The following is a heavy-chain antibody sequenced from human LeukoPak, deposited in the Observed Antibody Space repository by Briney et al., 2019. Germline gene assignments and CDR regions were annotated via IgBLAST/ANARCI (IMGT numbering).Heavy chain of an antibody. J-gene: IGHJ4*02. V-gene: IGHV3-23*01. D-gene: IGHD3-10*01. CDR1: GFTFSSYA. Sequence: PGGSLRLSCAASGFTFSSYAMSWVRQAPGKGLEWVSAISGSGGSTYYADSVKGRFTISRDNSKNTLYLQMNSLRAEDTAVYYCARETYYYGSGSYYTYYFDYWGQGTLVTVSS. CDR2: ISGSGGST. CDR3: ARETYYYGSGSYYTYYFDY.